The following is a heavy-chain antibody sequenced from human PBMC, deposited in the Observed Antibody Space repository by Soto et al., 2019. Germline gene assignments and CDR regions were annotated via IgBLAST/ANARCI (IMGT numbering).Heavy chain of an antibody. CDR3: AIDQRSCSSTSCYRLWYFDL. D-gene: IGHD2-2*01. Sequence: QVQLVQSGAEVKKPGSSVKVSCKASGGTFSSYAISWVRQAPGQGLEWMGGLIPIFGTANYAQKFQGRVTITADESTSKDYMELSSLRSEDTAVYYCAIDQRSCSSTSCYRLWYFDLWGRGTLVTVSS. CDR1: GGTFSSYA. J-gene: IGHJ2*01. CDR2: LIPIFGTA. V-gene: IGHV1-69*01.